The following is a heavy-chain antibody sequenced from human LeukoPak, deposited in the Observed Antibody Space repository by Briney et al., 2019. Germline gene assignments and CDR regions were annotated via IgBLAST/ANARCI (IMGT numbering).Heavy chain of an antibody. CDR2: INPNSGGT. V-gene: IGHV1-2*02. D-gene: IGHD6-13*01. Sequence: ASVKVSCKASGYTFTGYYMHWVRQAPGQGLEWMGWINPNSGGTNYAQKFQGRVTMTTDTSTSTAYMELSSLRSEDTAVYYCARDRVAAALDYYYYYMDVWGKGTTVTVSS. CDR3: ARDRVAAALDYYYYYMDV. J-gene: IGHJ6*03. CDR1: GYTFTGYY.